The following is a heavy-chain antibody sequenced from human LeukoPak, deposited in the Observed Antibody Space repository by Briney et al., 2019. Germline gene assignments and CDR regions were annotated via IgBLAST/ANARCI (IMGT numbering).Heavy chain of an antibody. CDR1: GITASSNY. V-gene: IGHV3-53*01. J-gene: IGHJ4*02. Sequence: GGSLRLCCAASGITASSNYMSWGRQAAGKGLEWVSVIYSGGSTYYADSVKGRFTISRDNSKNTLYLQMNSLRAEDTAVYYCARGIINFDYWGQGTLVTVSS. CDR2: IYSGGST. CDR3: ARGIINFDY.